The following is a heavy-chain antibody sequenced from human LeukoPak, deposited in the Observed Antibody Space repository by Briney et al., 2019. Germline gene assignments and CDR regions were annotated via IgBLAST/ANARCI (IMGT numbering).Heavy chain of an antibody. Sequence: GGSLRLSCTASGFAFRSYAMAWVRQAPGKGLEWVAVISYDGSNKYYADSVKGRFTISRDNSKNTLYLQMNSLRAEDTAVYYCARDSSGWYSSMGYWGQGTLVTVSS. CDR1: GFAFRSYA. CDR3: ARDSSGWYSSMGY. V-gene: IGHV3-30*04. J-gene: IGHJ4*02. CDR2: ISYDGSNK. D-gene: IGHD6-19*01.